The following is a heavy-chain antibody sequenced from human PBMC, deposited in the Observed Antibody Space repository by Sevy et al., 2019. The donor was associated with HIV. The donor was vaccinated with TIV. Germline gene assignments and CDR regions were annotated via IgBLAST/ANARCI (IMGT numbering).Heavy chain of an antibody. V-gene: IGHV3-21*01. CDR3: ARVKDYSDYGAFDI. D-gene: IGHD4-17*01. CDR2: ISSSSSYI. Sequence: GGSLRLSCAGSGFTFNSHTMNWVRQAPGKGLEWVSSISSSSSYIYYGDSVKGRFTISRDNAKSSLFLQMNSLRAEDTAIHFCARVKDYSDYGAFDIWGQGTMVTVSS. J-gene: IGHJ3*02. CDR1: GFTFNSHT.